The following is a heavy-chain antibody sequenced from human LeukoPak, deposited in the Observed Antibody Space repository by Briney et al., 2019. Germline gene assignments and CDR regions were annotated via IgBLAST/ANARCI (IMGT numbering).Heavy chain of an antibody. D-gene: IGHD3-10*01. Sequence: GGSLRLSCAASGFTFSSYAMSWVRQAPGKGLEWGSAISGSGGSTYYADSVKGRFTISRDNSKNTLYLQMNSLRAEDTAVYYCAKMMVRGVIINPLFDYWGQGTLVTVSS. J-gene: IGHJ4*02. CDR1: GFTFSSYA. CDR2: ISGSGGST. CDR3: AKMMVRGVIINPLFDY. V-gene: IGHV3-23*01.